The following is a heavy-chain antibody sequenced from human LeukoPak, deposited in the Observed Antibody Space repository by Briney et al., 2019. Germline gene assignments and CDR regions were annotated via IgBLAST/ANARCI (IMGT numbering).Heavy chain of an antibody. CDR1: GFTFSSYS. D-gene: IGHD4-17*01. V-gene: IGHV3-21*01. CDR2: ISSSSYI. J-gene: IGHJ4*02. Sequence: TPGGSLRLSCAASGFTFSSYSMNWVRQAPGKGLEWVSSISSSSYIYYADSVKGRFTISRDNAKNSLYLQMNSLRAEDTAVYYCARDRDYGDYDPYYFDYWGQGTLVTVSS. CDR3: ARDRDYGDYDPYYFDY.